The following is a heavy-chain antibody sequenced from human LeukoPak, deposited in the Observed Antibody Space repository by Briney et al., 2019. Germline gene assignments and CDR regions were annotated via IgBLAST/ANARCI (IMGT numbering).Heavy chain of an antibody. Sequence: SQTLSLTCTVSGGSISSGDYYWSWIRQHPGKGLEWIGYIYYGGSTNYNPSLKSRVTISVDTSKNQFSLKLSSVTAADTAVYYCAREKGSGSLRGAFDIWGQGTMVTVSS. CDR3: AREKGSGSLRGAFDI. V-gene: IGHV4-61*08. J-gene: IGHJ3*02. CDR2: IYYGGST. CDR1: GGSISSGDYY. D-gene: IGHD3-10*01.